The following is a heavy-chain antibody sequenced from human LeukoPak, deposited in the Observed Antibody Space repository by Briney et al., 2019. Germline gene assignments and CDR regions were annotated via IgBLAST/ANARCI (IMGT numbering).Heavy chain of an antibody. D-gene: IGHD3-10*01. CDR3: ASLLGVRGVIRYYFDY. CDR1: GYTFTNYA. CDR2: ITAANGNT. J-gene: IGHJ4*02. Sequence: ASVKVSCKTSGYTFTNYALHWVRQAPGQRPEWMGWITAANGNTKYSQNFQGRVAITRDTSASTAYMGLSSLRSEDTAVYYCASLLGVRGVIRYYFDYWGQGTLVTVSS. V-gene: IGHV1-3*01.